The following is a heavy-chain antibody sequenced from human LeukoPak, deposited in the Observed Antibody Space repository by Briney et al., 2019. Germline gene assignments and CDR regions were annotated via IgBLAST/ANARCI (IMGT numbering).Heavy chain of an antibody. CDR1: GFTFNSYW. D-gene: IGHD5-24*01. Sequence: GGSLRLSCAASGFTFNSYWMHWVRQAPGKGLVWVSRIKTDGSFSDYADAVKGRFTISRDNAKNTLYLQMNSLRAEDSAVYYCARWRGVQSEFVYWGQGALVTVSS. CDR2: IKTDGSFS. J-gene: IGHJ4*02. CDR3: ARWRGVQSEFVY. V-gene: IGHV3-74*01.